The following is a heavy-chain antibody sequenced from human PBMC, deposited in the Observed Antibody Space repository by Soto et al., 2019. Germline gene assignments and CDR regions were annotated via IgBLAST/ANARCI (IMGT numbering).Heavy chain of an antibody. Sequence: GGSLRLSCAASGFTFSSYGMHWVRQAPGKGLEWVAVISYDGSNKYYADSVKGRFTISRDNSKNTLYLQMNSLRAEDTAVYYCAKAVNAGGMDVWGQGTTVTVSS. CDR3: AKAVNAGGMDV. J-gene: IGHJ6*02. D-gene: IGHD3-22*01. V-gene: IGHV3-30*18. CDR2: ISYDGSNK. CDR1: GFTFSSYG.